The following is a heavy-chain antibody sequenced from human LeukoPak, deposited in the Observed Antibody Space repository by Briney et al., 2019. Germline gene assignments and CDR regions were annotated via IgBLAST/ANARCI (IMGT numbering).Heavy chain of an antibody. Sequence: GGSLRLSCAASGFTFSSYGMHWVRQAPGKGLEWVAFIRYDGSNKYYADSVKGRFTISRDNSKNTLYLQMNSLRAEDTAVYYCARKGRYSSSSGPDYWGQGALVTVSS. V-gene: IGHV3-30*02. CDR1: GFTFSSYG. CDR2: IRYDGSNK. D-gene: IGHD6-6*01. J-gene: IGHJ4*02. CDR3: ARKGRYSSSSGPDY.